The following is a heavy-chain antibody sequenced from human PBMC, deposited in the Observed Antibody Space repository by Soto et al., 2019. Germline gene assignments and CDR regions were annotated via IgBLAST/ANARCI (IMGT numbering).Heavy chain of an antibody. Sequence: QVQLVQSGAEVKKPGASVKVSSKASGYTFTGYYMHWVRQAPGQGLEWMGWINPNSGGTNYAQKFLGRVTMTRDTSISTAYMELSRLRSDDTAVYYCARAVYYDFWSGYAFDIWGQGTMVTVSS. CDR1: GYTFTGYY. D-gene: IGHD3-3*01. CDR3: ARAVYYDFWSGYAFDI. CDR2: INPNSGGT. V-gene: IGHV1-2*02. J-gene: IGHJ3*02.